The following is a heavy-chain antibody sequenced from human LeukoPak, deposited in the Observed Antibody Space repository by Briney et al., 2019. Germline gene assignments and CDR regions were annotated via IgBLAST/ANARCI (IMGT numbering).Heavy chain of an antibody. D-gene: IGHD3-10*01. CDR1: GFSLSTRGLG. CDR3: AHRLVRFDY. CDR2: IYWDDDK. V-gene: IGHV2-5*02. J-gene: IGHJ4*02. Sequence: SGPTLVKPTQTPTLTFTFSGFSLSTRGLGMGWVRQPPGKDLEWLALIYWDDDKRYSPSLKSRLTITKDTSKNQVVLTMTNMDPVDTATYYCAHRLVRFDYWGQGTLVTVSS.